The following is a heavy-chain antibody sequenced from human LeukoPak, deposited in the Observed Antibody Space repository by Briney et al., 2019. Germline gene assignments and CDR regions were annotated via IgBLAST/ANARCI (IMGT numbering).Heavy chain of an antibody. CDR1: GFTFSSYS. V-gene: IGHV3-48*01. CDR3: AKDLLRDRWFGES. J-gene: IGHJ5*02. CDR2: ISSSSSTI. D-gene: IGHD3-10*01. Sequence: QTGGSLRLSCAASGFTFSSYSMNWVRQAPGKGLEWVSYISSSSSTIYYADSVKGRFTISRDNSKNTLYLQMDSLRPEDTAVYYCAKDLLRDRWFGESWGQGTLVTVSS.